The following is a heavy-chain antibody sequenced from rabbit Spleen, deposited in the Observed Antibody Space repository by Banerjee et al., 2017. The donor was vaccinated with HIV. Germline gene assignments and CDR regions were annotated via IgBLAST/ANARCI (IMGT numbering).Heavy chain of an antibody. V-gene: IGHV1S40*01. CDR2: IGSGATGNT. CDR3: ARDGGGDGGYGYYFNL. J-gene: IGHJ4*01. D-gene: IGHD1-1*01. Sequence: QSLEESGGGLVQPEGSLTLTCTASGFSFSSRYYMCWVRQAPGKGLEWIGCIGSGATGNTYYASWAKGRFTISKTSSTTLTLQMTSLTAADTATYFCARDGGGDGGYGYYFNLWGPGTLVTVS. CDR1: GFSFSSRYY.